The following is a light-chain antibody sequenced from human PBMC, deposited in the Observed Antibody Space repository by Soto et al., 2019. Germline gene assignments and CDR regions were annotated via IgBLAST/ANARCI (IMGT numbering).Light chain of an antibody. CDR1: QSVSNY. V-gene: IGKV3-11*01. Sequence: EIVLTQSPATLSLSAGEGATLSCRASQSVSNYLAWYQQKPGQAPRLLIYDASNRATGIPARFSGSGSGTDFTLTISSLEPEDFAVYYCQQCGNWPPITFGQGTRLEIK. CDR3: QQCGNWPPIT. J-gene: IGKJ5*01. CDR2: DAS.